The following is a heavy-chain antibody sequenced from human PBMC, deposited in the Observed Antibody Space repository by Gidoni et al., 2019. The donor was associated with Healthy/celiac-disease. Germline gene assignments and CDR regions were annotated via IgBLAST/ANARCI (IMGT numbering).Heavy chain of an antibody. J-gene: IGHJ3*02. CDR2: ISYDGSNK. D-gene: IGHD2-15*01. Sequence: TFRSYAMNWVRQAPGKGREWVAVISYDGSNKYYADSVKGRFTNSRDNSKNTLYLQMNSLRAEDTAVYYCARTGLVVATTFDAFDIWGQGTMVTVSS. V-gene: IGHV3-30-3*01. CDR1: TFRSYA. CDR3: ARTGLVVATTFDAFDI.